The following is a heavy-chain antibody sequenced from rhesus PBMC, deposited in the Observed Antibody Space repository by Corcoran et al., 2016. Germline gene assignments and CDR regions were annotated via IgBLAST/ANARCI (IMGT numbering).Heavy chain of an antibody. CDR2: FDGNTAVT. CDR3: ARVAGYMDS. V-gene: IGHV4-81*01. Sequence: QLQLQESGPGLVKPSETLSLTCAVSGGSISGYYWSWIRQPPGKGLEGSGKFDGNTAVTNYNPSLKSRVTISQDPSKNQFSLKLSSVTAADPAVYYCARVAGYMDSWGQGVVVTVSS. CDR1: GGSISGYY. J-gene: IGHJ6*01. D-gene: IGHD6-13*01.